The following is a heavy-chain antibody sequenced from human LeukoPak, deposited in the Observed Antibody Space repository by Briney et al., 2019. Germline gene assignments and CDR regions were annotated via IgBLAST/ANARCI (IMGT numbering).Heavy chain of an antibody. CDR1: GGSISSYY. CDR2: IYTSGST. V-gene: IGHV4-4*07. Sequence: NPSETLSLTCTVSGGSISSYYWSWIRQPAGKGLEWIGRIYTSGSTNYNPSLKSRVTMSVDTSKNQFSLKLSSVTAADTAVYYCARDFGYDSSGYPLFDAFDIWGQGTMVTVSS. J-gene: IGHJ3*02. CDR3: ARDFGYDSSGYPLFDAFDI. D-gene: IGHD3-22*01.